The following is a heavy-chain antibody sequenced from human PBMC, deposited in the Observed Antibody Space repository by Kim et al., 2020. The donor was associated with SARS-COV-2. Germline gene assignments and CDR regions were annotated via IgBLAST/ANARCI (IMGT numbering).Heavy chain of an antibody. J-gene: IGHJ4*02. V-gene: IGHV4-39*01. Sequence: YTNPSLKSRVTISVDTSKNQFSLKLSSVTAADTAVYYCASLWFRELLFDYWGQGTLVTVSS. CDR3: ASLWFRELLFDY. D-gene: IGHD3-10*01.